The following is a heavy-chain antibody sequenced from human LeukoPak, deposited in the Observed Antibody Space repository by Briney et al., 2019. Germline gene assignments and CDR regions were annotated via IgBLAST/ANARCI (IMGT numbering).Heavy chain of an antibody. CDR2: INHSGST. V-gene: IGHV4-34*01. CDR3: ARSGSRYDFWSGYYNDY. CDR1: GGSFSGYY. D-gene: IGHD3-3*01. J-gene: IGHJ4*02. Sequence: KPSETLSLTCAVYGGSFSGYYWSWIRQPPGKGLEWIGEINHSGSTNYNPSLKSRVTISVDTSKNQFSLKLSSVTAADTAVYYCARSGSRYDFWSGYYNDYWGQGTLVTVSS.